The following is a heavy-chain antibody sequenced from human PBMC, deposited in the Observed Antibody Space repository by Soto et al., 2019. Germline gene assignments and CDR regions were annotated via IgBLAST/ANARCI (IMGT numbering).Heavy chain of an antibody. J-gene: IGHJ6*02. V-gene: IGHV3-23*01. CDR1: GFTFSSYS. D-gene: IGHD3-3*01. Sequence: GGSLRLSCAASGFTFSSYSMSWVRQAPGKGLEWVSAIGGSGGSTYYADSVKGRFTISRDNYKNTLYLQMNSLRAEDTAVYYCAKALITSFGVVPLLHGMDVWGLGTTVTVSS. CDR3: AKALITSFGVVPLLHGMDV. CDR2: IGGSGGST.